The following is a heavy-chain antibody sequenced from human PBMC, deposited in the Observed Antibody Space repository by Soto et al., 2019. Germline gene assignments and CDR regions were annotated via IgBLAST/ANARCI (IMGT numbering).Heavy chain of an antibody. CDR2: INHSGST. D-gene: IGHD2-15*01. Sequence: PSETLSLTCAVYGGSFSGYYWSWIRQPPGKGLEWIGEINHSGSTNYNPSLKSRVTISVDTSKNQFSLKLSSVTAADTAVYYCARSGGSWANNWFDPWGQGTLVTVS. CDR1: GGSFSGYY. J-gene: IGHJ5*02. CDR3: ARSGGSWANNWFDP. V-gene: IGHV4-34*01.